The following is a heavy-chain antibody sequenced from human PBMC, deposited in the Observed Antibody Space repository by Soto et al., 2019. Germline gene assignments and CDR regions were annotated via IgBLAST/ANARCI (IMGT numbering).Heavy chain of an antibody. CDR2: IYYSGST. CDR1: GGSISSSSYY. V-gene: IGHV4-39*01. CDR3: ARQSPYVGFDP. Sequence: PSETLSLTCTVSGGSISSSSYYWGWIRQPPGKGLEWIGSIYYSGSTYYNPSLKSRVTISVDTSKNQFSLKLSSVTAADTAVYYCARQSPYVGFDPWGQGTLVTVS. D-gene: IGHD3-10*02. J-gene: IGHJ5*02.